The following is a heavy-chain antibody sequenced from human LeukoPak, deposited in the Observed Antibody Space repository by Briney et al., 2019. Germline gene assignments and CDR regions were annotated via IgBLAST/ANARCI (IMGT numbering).Heavy chain of an antibody. CDR2: ISGSGDST. Sequence: GGSLRLSCAASGFTFNNAWMSWVRQAPGKGPEWVSAISGSGDSTYYADSVKGRFTISRDNSKNTLYLQMNTLRAEDTAVYYCAKVDATYGSGSYYPWVYWGQGTLVTVSS. D-gene: IGHD3-10*01. J-gene: IGHJ4*02. CDR1: GFTFNNAW. CDR3: AKVDATYGSGSYYPWVY. V-gene: IGHV3-23*01.